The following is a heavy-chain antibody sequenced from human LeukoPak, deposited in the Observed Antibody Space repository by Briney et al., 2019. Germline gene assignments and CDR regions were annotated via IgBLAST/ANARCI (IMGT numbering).Heavy chain of an antibody. CDR1: GFTFSSYG. D-gene: IGHD4-17*01. V-gene: IGHV3-30*18. Sequence: GGSLRLSCAASGFTFSSYGMHWVRQAPGKGLEWVAVISYDGSNKYYAGSVKGRFTISRDNSKNTLYLQMNSLRAEDTAVYYCAKDSYGDSHFDYWGQGTLVTVSS. CDR2: ISYDGSNK. J-gene: IGHJ4*02. CDR3: AKDSYGDSHFDY.